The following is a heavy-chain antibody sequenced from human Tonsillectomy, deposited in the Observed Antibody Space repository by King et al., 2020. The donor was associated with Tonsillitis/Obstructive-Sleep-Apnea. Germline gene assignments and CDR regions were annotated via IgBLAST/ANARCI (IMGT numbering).Heavy chain of an antibody. J-gene: IGHJ4*02. CDR1: GFTFSSNG. D-gene: IGHD6-13*01. CDR2: ISYDGSNK. Sequence: VQLVESGGGVVQPGRSLRLSCAASGFTFSSNGMHWVRQAPGKGLEWVAVISYDGSNKYYADSVKGRFTISRDNSKNTLYQQMNSLRTEDTAVYYCAKDRSSSWSLDYWGQGTLVTVSS. V-gene: IGHV3-30*18. CDR3: AKDRSSSWSLDY.